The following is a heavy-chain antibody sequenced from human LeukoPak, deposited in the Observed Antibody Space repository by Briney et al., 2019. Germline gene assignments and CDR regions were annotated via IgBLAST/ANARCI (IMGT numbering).Heavy chain of an antibody. CDR3: ARDYSDSSDYPQTYYYYYMDV. J-gene: IGHJ6*03. CDR2: ISSTSTFI. Sequence: GGSLRLSCAASGFTFSRYSMNWARQAPGKGLEWVASISSTSTFIYSADSVKGRFTISRDTAKNSLFLQMNSLRAEDTAIYYCARDYSDSSDYPQTYYYYYMDVWGKGTTVTVSS. D-gene: IGHD3-22*01. V-gene: IGHV3-21*01. CDR1: GFTFSRYS.